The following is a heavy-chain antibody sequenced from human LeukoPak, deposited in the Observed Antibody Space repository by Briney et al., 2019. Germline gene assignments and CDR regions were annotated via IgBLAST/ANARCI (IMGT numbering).Heavy chain of an antibody. CDR1: GASINDYY. Sequence: SETLSLTCTVSGASINDYYWNWIRQPAGKGLEWIGRILTSGTTNYNPSLKSRVSMSLDTSNNQFSLKLRAVTAADTAIYYCAGDLRPHSTSSYFAYWAWEPWSPSPQ. CDR3: AGDLRPHSTSSYFAY. D-gene: IGHD6-6*01. CDR2: ILTSGTT. J-gene: IGHJ4*02. V-gene: IGHV4-4*07.